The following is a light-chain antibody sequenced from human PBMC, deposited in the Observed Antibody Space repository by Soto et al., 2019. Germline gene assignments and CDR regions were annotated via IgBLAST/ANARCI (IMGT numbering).Light chain of an antibody. CDR1: QNIGTS. CDR2: SAS. CDR3: QQSYNAPYT. V-gene: IGKV1-39*01. J-gene: IGKJ2*01. Sequence: DIQMTQSPSSLSMSVGDRVTITCRASQNIGTSLNWYQMKLGRAPKLLIYSASTLQSGAPSRFSGGGSGTDFTLTINCLQPEDFATYSCQQSYNAPYTFGQGTMLEIK.